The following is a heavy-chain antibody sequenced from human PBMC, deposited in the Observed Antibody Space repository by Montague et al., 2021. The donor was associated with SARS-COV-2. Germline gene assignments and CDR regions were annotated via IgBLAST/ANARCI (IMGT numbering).Heavy chain of an antibody. CDR3: ARRGYTHSLLDDAFGI. CDR2: IYRSGYT. V-gene: IGHV4-39*01. D-gene: IGHD5-12*01. J-gene: IGHJ3*02. CDR1: HGSISSSLSY. Sequence: SETLSLTFTVSHGSISSSLSYWGWIRQPPGKGLEWIGSIYRSGYTFYSPSLKSRITMSVDTSKNQFSLNLASVTATDTAVYYSARRGYTHSLLDDAFGIWGQGTMVTVSS.